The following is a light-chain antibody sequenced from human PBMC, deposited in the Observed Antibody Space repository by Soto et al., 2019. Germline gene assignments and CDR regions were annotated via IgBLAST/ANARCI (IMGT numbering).Light chain of an antibody. CDR3: QQYHTFWT. CDR1: QTINTW. Sequence: DIHMTQSPSSLSASIGDGVTITCRASQTINTWLAWYQQKPGEAPKLLIYDVSSLDSGVPSRFSGSGSGTEFTLTISSLQPDDSATYYCQQYHTFWTFGQGTKVDIK. CDR2: DVS. V-gene: IGKV1-5*01. J-gene: IGKJ1*01.